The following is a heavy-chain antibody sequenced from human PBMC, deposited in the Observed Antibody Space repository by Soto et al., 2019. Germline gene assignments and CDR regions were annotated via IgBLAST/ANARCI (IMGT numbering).Heavy chain of an antibody. CDR2: ISGSGANT. Sequence: EVQLLESGGGLVQPGGSQRLSCAASGFTFSGYAMTWVRQAPGKGLEWVSSISGSGANTYYADSVKGRFTISRDNSKNTLSVQMTSLRADDTAVYYCAKSPDFYYDGMDVSGQGTTVTVSS. CDR1: GFTFSGYA. V-gene: IGHV3-23*01. J-gene: IGHJ6*02. CDR3: AKSPDFYYDGMDV.